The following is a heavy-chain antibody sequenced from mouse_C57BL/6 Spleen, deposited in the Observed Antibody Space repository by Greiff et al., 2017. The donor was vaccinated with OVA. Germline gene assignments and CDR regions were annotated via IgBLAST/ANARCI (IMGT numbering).Heavy chain of an antibody. J-gene: IGHJ1*03. CDR3: TRPDLRRYFDV. V-gene: IGHV1-15*01. CDR2: IDPETGGT. Sequence: QVQLKQSGAELVRPGASVTLSCKASGYTFTDYEMHWVKQTPVHGLEWIGAIDPETGGTAYNQKFKGKAILTADKSSSTAYMELRSLTSEDSAVYYCTRPDLRRYFDVWGTGTTVTGSS. CDR1: GYTFTDYE.